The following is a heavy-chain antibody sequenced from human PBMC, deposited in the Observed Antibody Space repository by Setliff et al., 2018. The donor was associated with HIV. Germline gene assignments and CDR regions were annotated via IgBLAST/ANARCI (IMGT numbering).Heavy chain of an antibody. Sequence: VASVKVSCKVSGGSFSSFAISWVRQAPGHGLEWMGGIIPMFGTTNYAQKLQGRVTLSADESTSTAYMQWSSLGSEDTAVYYCARVNGGNTPYYFDSWGQGTLVTVS. V-gene: IGHV1-69*13. CDR1: GGSFSSFA. CDR3: ARVNGGNTPYYFDS. CDR2: IIPMFGTT. D-gene: IGHD2-15*01. J-gene: IGHJ4*02.